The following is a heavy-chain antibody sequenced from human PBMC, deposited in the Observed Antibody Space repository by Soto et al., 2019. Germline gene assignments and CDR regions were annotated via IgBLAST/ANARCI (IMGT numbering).Heavy chain of an antibody. CDR3: XXXXXXXXXXXXXXXXXGYDY. Sequence: QVQLVESGGGVVQPGRSLRLSCAASGFTFSDYGMHWVRQAPGXXXXWVAVISYDGDNQYYVDSVKGRFTISRDNSKXXXXXXXXXXXXXXXXXXXXXXXXXXXXXXXXXXXXXGYDYWGQGTLVTVSS. CDR1: GFTFSDYG. J-gene: IGHJ4*02. V-gene: IGHV3-30*03. CDR2: ISYDGDNQ. D-gene: IGHD5-12*01.